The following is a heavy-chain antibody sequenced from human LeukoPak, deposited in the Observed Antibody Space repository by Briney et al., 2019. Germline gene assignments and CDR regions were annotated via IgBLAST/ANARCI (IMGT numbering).Heavy chain of an antibody. CDR2: IYFCDSDT. V-gene: IGHV5-51*01. CDR1: GYSFTTYW. CDR3: ARHFGLNDAFDI. J-gene: IGHJ3*02. D-gene: IGHD3-10*01. Sequence: GASLKISCKGSGYSFTTYWIGRLRQMPGKGLEWMGVIYFCDSDTRYSPSFQGQVTISVDTSINISYLQLSTLNASDTAMYYCARHFGLNDAFDIWGQGTMVTVSS.